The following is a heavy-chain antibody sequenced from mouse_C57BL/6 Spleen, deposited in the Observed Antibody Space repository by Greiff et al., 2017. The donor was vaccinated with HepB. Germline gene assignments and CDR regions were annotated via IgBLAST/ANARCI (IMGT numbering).Heavy chain of an antibody. V-gene: IGHV1-52*01. CDR3: ARLVDYWGYFDV. J-gene: IGHJ1*03. Sequence: QVHVKQPGAELVRPGSSVKLSCKASGYTFTSYWMHWVKQRPIQGLEWIGNIDPSDSETHYNQKFKDKATLTVDKSSSTAYMQLSSLTSEDSAVYYCARLVDYWGYFDVWGTGTTVTVSS. CDR2: IDPSDSET. D-gene: IGHD2-4*01. CDR1: GYTFTSYW.